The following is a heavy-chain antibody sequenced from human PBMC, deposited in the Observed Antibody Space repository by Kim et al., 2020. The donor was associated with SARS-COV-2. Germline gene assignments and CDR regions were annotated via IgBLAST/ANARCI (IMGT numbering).Heavy chain of an antibody. V-gene: IGHV3-7*03. J-gene: IGHJ4*02. CDR2: REK. Sequence: REKNYVESMKSRFTISRDNGKNSLYLQMSSVGAEDTAGYCCAGGQGWLIDYWGQGTLITVSS. D-gene: IGHD5-12*01. CDR3: AGGQGWLIDY.